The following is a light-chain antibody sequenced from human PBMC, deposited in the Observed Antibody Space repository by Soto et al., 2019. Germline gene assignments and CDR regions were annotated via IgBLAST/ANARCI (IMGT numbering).Light chain of an antibody. CDR3: QQYNNWPLT. J-gene: IGKJ4*01. V-gene: IGKV3-15*01. CDR1: QSVSSY. Sequence: EIVMTQSPATLSVSPGDRVTLSCRASQSVSSYLAWYQHKPGQAPRLFIYGASTRATGTPARFSGSGSGTEFTLTISSLQSEDFALYYCQQYNNWPLTFGGGTKVEIK. CDR2: GAS.